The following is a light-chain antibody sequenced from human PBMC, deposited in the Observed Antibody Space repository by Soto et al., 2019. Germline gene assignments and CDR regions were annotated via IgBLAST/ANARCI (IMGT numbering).Light chain of an antibody. CDR2: DSS. J-gene: IGKJ5*01. V-gene: IGKV1-33*01. CDR3: QQFVNLPFT. Sequence: DIQMTQSPSSLSASVGDRVTIICQASQDINNYLNWYQQKPGKAPKLLIYDSSNLEIGVPSRFSGSGYGTRFSFTISSLLPEDIATYYCQQFVNLPFTFGQGTRLEIK. CDR1: QDINNY.